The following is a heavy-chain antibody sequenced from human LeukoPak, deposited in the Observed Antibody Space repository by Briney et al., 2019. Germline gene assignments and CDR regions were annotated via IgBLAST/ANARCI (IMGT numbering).Heavy chain of an antibody. CDR2: MNPNSGNT. CDR3: ARGPSRPYYDFWSGYYFNY. V-gene: IGHV1-8*03. D-gene: IGHD3-3*01. Sequence: GASVKVSCKAPGYTFTSYDINWVRQATGQGLEWMGWMNPNSGNTGYAQKFQGRVTITRNTSISTAYMELSSLRSVDTAVYYCARGPSRPYYDFWSGYYFNYWGQGTLVTVSS. CDR1: GYTFTSYD. J-gene: IGHJ4*02.